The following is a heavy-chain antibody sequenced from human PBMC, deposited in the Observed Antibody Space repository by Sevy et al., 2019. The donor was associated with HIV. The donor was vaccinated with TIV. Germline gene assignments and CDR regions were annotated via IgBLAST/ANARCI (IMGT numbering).Heavy chain of an antibody. CDR1: GGSVSSGSYY. D-gene: IGHD3-16*01. J-gene: IGHJ3*02. CDR3: ARDDPVMNAFDI. V-gene: IGHV4-61*03. CDR2: IYYSGST. Sequence: SETLSLTCTVSGGSVSSGSYYWSWIRQPPGKGLEWIGYIYYSGSTNYNPSLKSRVTISLDTSNDHFSLKMTSVTTADTAVYYCARDDPVMNAFDIWGQGTMVTVSS.